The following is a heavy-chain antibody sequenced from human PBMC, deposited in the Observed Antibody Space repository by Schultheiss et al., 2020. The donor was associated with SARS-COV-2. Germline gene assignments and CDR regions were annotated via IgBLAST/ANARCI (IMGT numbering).Heavy chain of an antibody. V-gene: IGHV5-51*01. CDR1: GYSFTSYW. CDR2: IYPGDSDT. D-gene: IGHD6-13*01. J-gene: IGHJ5*02. CDR3: AREGFPKYSSSWSSLNWFDP. Sequence: GESLKISCKGSGYSFTSYWIGWVRQMPGKGLEWMGIIYPGDSDTRYSPSFQGQVTISADKSISTAYLQWSSLKASDTAMYYCAREGFPKYSSSWSSLNWFDPWGQGTLVTVSS.